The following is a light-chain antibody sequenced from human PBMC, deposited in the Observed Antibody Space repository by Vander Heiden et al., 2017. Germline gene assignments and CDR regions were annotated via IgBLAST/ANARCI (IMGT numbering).Light chain of an antibody. V-gene: IGLV1-47*01. CDR2: RNN. Sequence: QSVLTQPPSASGTPGQRFTISYSGSSCKIGSNYVYGYQQRSGTAPKLLIYRNNQRHSGVPDRFSGSKSGTAAALAISVRRSEDEADYYCAAGEDSRSGYWVFGGGTKLTVL. J-gene: IGLJ3*02. CDR1: SCKIGSNY. CDR3: AAGEDSRSGYWV.